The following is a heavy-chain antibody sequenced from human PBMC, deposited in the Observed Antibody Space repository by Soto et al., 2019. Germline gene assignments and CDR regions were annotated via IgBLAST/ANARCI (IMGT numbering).Heavy chain of an antibody. CDR2: ISSSSNTI. Sequence: SLRLSCAPSGFTLPGYSMNWVRQAPGQGLEWVSYISSSSNTIYYADSVKGRFTISRDNAKNLLYLQMNSLRVEDTAVYYCARSSTFFAYWGQGIPVTVSS. J-gene: IGHJ4*02. CDR1: GFTLPGYS. V-gene: IGHV3-48*01. CDR3: ARSSTFFAY.